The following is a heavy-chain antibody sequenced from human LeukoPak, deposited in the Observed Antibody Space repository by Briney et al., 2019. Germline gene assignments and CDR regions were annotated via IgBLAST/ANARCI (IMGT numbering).Heavy chain of an antibody. D-gene: IGHD3-22*01. V-gene: IGHV5-51*01. CDR1: GYSFTSCW. CDR2: IYPGDSDT. J-gene: IGHJ4*02. Sequence: GESLKISCKGSGYSFTSCWIGWVRQMPGKGLEWMGIIYPGDSDTRYSPSFQGQVTISADKSISTAYLQWSSLKASDTAMYYCASSPYYYDSSGYYFDYWGQGTLVTVSS. CDR3: ASSPYYYDSSGYYFDY.